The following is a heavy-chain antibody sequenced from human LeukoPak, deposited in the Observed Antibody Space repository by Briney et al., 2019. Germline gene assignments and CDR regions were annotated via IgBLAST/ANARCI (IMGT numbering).Heavy chain of an antibody. CDR3: ARRAYCGGDCYIDY. D-gene: IGHD2-21*02. J-gene: IGHJ4*02. CDR1: GYTFSNYW. CDR2: IYPGDSDT. Sequence: GESLKISCKASGYTFSNYWIGWVRQMPGKGLEWMGIIYPGDSDTRYSPSFQGQVTISADKSISTAYLQWSSLKASDTAMYYCARRAYCGGDCYIDYWGQGTPVTVSS. V-gene: IGHV5-51*01.